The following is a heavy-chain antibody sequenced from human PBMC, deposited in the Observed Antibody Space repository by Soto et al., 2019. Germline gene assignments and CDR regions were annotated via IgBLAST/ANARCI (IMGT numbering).Heavy chain of an antibody. D-gene: IGHD6-19*01. Sequence: PSETLSLTCTVSGGSISSYYWIWIRQHTGKGLEWIGYIYYSGSTNYNPSLKSRVTISVDTSKNQFSLKLSSVTAADTAVYYCARLSYSSGWWGQGTLVTVSS. J-gene: IGHJ4*02. CDR3: ARLSYSSGW. V-gene: IGHV4-59*08. CDR1: GGSISSYY. CDR2: IYYSGST.